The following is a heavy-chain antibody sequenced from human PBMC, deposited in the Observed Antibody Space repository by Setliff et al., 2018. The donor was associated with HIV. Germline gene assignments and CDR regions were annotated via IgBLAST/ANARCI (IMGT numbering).Heavy chain of an antibody. CDR1: GFNFNTYS. CDR2: ISSSGTYI. CDR3: TRMIPPRSNRFSSGWFDY. Sequence: GGSLRLSCAVSGFNFNTYSMSWVRQAPGKGLEWVSSISSSGTYIYYADSMKGRFTISRDKAGNSLYLQLNNVRAEDTAVYYCTRMIPPRSNRFSSGWFDYWGQGTVVTVSS. V-gene: IGHV3-21*01. D-gene: IGHD6-19*01. J-gene: IGHJ4*02.